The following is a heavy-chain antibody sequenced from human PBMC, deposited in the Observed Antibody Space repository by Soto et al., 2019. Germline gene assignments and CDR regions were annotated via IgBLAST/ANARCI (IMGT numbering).Heavy chain of an antibody. J-gene: IGHJ4*02. CDR2: IYSDGST. CDR1: GFSVGKKY. D-gene: IGHD6-19*01. CDR3: ANSQWLVYFEF. Sequence: EVQLVESGGDLIQPGGSLRLSCAASGFSVGKKYMNWVRQAPGMGLEWVSVIYSDGSTYYADSVKGRFTMSRDNSKNTVYVQMNSLRAEDTAVYYCANSQWLVYFEFWGQGTQVTVSS. V-gene: IGHV3-53*01.